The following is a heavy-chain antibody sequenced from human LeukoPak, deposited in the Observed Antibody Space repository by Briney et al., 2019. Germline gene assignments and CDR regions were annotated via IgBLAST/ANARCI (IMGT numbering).Heavy chain of an antibody. V-gene: IGHV1-69*13. CDR3: ARRYCTNGVCYDAFDI. J-gene: IGHJ3*02. CDR1: GGTFSSYA. D-gene: IGHD2-8*01. CDR2: IIPIFGTA. Sequence: SVKVSCKSSGGTFSSYAISWVRQAPGQGLEWMGGIIPIFGTANYAQKFQGRVTITADESTSTAYMELSSLRSEDTAVYYCARRYCTNGVCYDAFDIWGQGTMVTVFS.